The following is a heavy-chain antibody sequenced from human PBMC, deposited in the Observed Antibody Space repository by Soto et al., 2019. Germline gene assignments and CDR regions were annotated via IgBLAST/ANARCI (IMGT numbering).Heavy chain of an antibody. Sequence: GGSLRLSCAASGFTFSGSAMHWVRQASGKGLEWVRRIRSKANSYATAYAASVKGRFTISRDDSKNTAYLQMNSLKTEDTAVYYCTRHLQYYYYGMDVWGQGTTVTVSS. CDR2: IRSKANSYAT. CDR1: GFTFSGSA. CDR3: TRHLQYYYYGMDV. V-gene: IGHV3-73*01. J-gene: IGHJ6*02.